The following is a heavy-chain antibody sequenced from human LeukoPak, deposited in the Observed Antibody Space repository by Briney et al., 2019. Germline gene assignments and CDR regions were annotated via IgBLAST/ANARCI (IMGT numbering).Heavy chain of an antibody. Sequence: SETLSLTCTVSGGSISSSSYYWGWIRQPPGKGLEWIVSIYYSGSTNYNPSLKSRVTISVDTSKNQFSLKLSSVTAADTAVYYCARGGGDNSNFRAFDIWGQRTMVTFSS. CDR2: IYYSGST. D-gene: IGHD1-7*01. CDR3: ARGGGDNSNFRAFDI. V-gene: IGHV4-39*07. J-gene: IGHJ3*02. CDR1: GGSISSSSYY.